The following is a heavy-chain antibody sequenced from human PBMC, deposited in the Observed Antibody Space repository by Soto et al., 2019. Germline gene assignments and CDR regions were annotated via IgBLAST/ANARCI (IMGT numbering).Heavy chain of an antibody. CDR1: GDSVSSNSAT. J-gene: IGHJ5*01. CDR2: TYYRSKWYN. Sequence: QVQLQQSGPGLVKPSQTLSLTCAISGDSVSSNSATWDWIRQSPSRTLEWRGRTYYRSKWYNNYALSVKSRKPINPDTSNKQPSLQLNSVSPDDTVVYYCARLIGNSWLDSWGQGTLVTVSS. V-gene: IGHV6-1*01. D-gene: IGHD3-16*01. CDR3: ARLIGNSWLDS.